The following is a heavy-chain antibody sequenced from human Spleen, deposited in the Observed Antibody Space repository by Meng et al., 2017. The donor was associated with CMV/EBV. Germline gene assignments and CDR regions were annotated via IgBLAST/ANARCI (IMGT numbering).Heavy chain of an antibody. CDR2: ITVYNGHT. CDR3: ARDGGAIDFDY. J-gene: IGHJ4*02. D-gene: IGHD3-16*02. CDR1: GYTFTSYG. V-gene: IGHV1-18*01. Sequence: ASVKVSCKASGYTFTSYGISWVRQAPGQGLEWMGWITVYNGHTKYSQNLQGRVTMTTDTSTSTAYMELTSLTSDDTAMYFCARDGGAIDFDYWGQGTLVTVSS.